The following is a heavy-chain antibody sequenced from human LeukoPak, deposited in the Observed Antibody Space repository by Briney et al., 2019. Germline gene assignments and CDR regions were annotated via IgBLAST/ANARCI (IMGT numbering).Heavy chain of an antibody. CDR2: IYTSGST. CDR1: GGSISSGSYY. CDR3: AALAAANHYYYGMDV. D-gene: IGHD6-13*01. Sequence: SQTLSLTCTVSGGSISSGSYYWSWIRQPAGKGLEWIGRIYTSGSTNYNPSLKSRVTISVDTSKNQFSLKLSSVTAADTAVYYCAALAAANHYYYGMDVWGQGTTVTVSS. J-gene: IGHJ6*02. V-gene: IGHV4-61*02.